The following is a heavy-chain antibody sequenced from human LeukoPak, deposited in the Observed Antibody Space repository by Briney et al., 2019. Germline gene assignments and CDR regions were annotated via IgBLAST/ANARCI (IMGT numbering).Heavy chain of an antibody. D-gene: IGHD2-15*01. CDR3: ARGHGGHCGGGSCYLDY. CDR2: IYTSGST. Sequence: SETLSLTCTVSGGSISYYYWSWIRQPAGKGLEWIGRIYTSGSTNYNPSLKSRVTMSVDTSKNQFSLKLSSVTAADTAIYFCARGHGGHCGGGSCYLDYWGQGTLVTVSS. V-gene: IGHV4-4*07. CDR1: GGSISYYY. J-gene: IGHJ4*02.